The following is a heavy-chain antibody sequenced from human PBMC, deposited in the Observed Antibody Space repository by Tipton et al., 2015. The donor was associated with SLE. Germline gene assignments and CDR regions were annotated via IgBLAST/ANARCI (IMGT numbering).Heavy chain of an antibody. V-gene: IGHV4-59*11. CDR2: ISYSGST. Sequence: TLSLTCNVSGDSISSHYCSWIRQPPGKGLEWIGYISYSGSTNYNPSLKSRVTISVDTSKNQFSLRLSSVTAADTAVYYCATNEASSSWTLGAFDIWGQGTMVTGSS. CDR1: GDSISSHY. J-gene: IGHJ3*02. CDR3: ATNEASSSWTLGAFDI. D-gene: IGHD6-13*01.